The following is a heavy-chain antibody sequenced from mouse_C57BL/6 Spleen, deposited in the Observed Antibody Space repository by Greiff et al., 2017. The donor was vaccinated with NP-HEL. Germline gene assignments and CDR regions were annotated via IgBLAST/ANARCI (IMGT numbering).Heavy chain of an antibody. CDR1: GYTFTSYG. V-gene: IGHV1-81*01. J-gene: IGHJ2*01. Sequence: VQLQQSGAELARPGASVKLSCKASGYTFTSYGISWVKQRTGQGLEWIGEIYPRSGNTYYNEKFKGKATLTADKSSSTAYMELRSLTSADSAVYFCARNGYDYDGGTDYWGQGTTLTVSS. CDR3: ARNGYDYDGGTDY. CDR2: IYPRSGNT. D-gene: IGHD2-4*01.